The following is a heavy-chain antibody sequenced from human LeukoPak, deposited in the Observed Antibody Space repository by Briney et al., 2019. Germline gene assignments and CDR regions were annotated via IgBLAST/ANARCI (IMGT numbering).Heavy chain of an antibody. CDR1: GFTFSNYW. V-gene: IGHV3-74*01. D-gene: IGHD3-16*01. CDR3: ARSRYDYIWGIDY. Sequence: RGSLRLSCAASGFTFSNYWMHWVRQAPGKGLVWVSRLNSDGSSTNYADSVKGRFTISRDNAKNTLYLQMNSLRDEDTAVFYCARSRYDYIWGIDYWGQGTLVTISS. J-gene: IGHJ4*02. CDR2: LNSDGSST.